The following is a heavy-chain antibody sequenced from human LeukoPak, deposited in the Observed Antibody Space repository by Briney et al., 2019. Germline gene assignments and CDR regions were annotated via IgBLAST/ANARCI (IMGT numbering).Heavy chain of an antibody. J-gene: IGHJ6*03. V-gene: IGHV4-38-2*02. CDR1: GYSITTNYY. CDR3: VTPRSWELSDMAV. Sequence: SETLSLTCTVSGYSITTNYYWAWIRQSPGTGLEWIGSVYHNGETDYNPSLKSRVIISVDTSKNEFSLRLTSVTAADTAVYYCVTPRSWELSDMAVWGKGTTVIVSS. CDR2: VYHNGET. D-gene: IGHD1-26*01.